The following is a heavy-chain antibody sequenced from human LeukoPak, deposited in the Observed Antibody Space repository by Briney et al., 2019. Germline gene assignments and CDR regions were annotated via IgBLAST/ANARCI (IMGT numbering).Heavy chain of an antibody. J-gene: IGHJ4*02. CDR3: ARRVLCDF. Sequence: GGSLRLSCAASGFTFSSDAMTWVRQAPGRGLEWVSSISGSGGRTWYADSVKGRFTISRDNSKNTLYLQMNSLRAEDTAVYYCARRVLCDFWGQGTLVTVSS. CDR1: GFTFSSDA. CDR2: ISGSGGRT. V-gene: IGHV3-23*01. D-gene: IGHD2-21*01.